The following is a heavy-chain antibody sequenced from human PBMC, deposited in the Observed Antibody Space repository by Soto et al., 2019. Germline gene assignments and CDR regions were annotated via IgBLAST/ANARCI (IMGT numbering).Heavy chain of an antibody. CDR2: IGTAGDT. J-gene: IGHJ4*02. CDR1: GFTFSSYD. Sequence: FLRLSCSASGFTFSSYDMHWVRQGPGKGLEWVSAIGTAGDTNYAGSVKGRFTISRENAKNSLYLQMNSLRAGDTAIYFCARAIGPTLFDYWGQGTLATVSS. D-gene: IGHD3-22*01. V-gene: IGHV3-13*04. CDR3: ARAIGPTLFDY.